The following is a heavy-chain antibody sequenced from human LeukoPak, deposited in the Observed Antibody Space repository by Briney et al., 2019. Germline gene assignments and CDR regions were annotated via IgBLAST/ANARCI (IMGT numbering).Heavy chain of an antibody. CDR2: ISYDGSNK. Sequence: GGSLRLSCTASGFTFSSYGMHWVRQAPGKGLEWVAVISYDGSNKYYADSVKGRFTISRDNSKNTLYLQMNSLRAEDTAVYYCAKDGYCSGGSCYNFDYWGQGTLVTVSS. J-gene: IGHJ4*02. CDR1: GFTFSSYG. V-gene: IGHV3-30*18. D-gene: IGHD2-15*01. CDR3: AKDGYCSGGSCYNFDY.